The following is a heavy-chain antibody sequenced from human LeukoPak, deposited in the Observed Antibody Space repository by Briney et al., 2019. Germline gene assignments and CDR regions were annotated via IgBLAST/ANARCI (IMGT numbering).Heavy chain of an antibody. CDR2: ISYDGSNK. Sequence: PGGSLRLSCAASGFTFSSYAMHWVRQAPGKGLEWVAVISYDGSNKYYADSVKGRFTISRDNSKNTLYLQMNSLRAEDTAVYYCARDISPYGSGSSRFPIWWSQGTLVTVSS. CDR3: ARDISPYGSGSSRFPIW. D-gene: IGHD3-10*01. J-gene: IGHJ4*02. CDR1: GFTFSSYA. V-gene: IGHV3-30-3*01.